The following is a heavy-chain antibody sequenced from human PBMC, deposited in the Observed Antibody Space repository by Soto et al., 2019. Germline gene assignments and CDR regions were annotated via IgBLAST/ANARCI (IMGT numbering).Heavy chain of an antibody. CDR2: ISGSGDST. CDR3: ARRGPGTSFDY. Sequence: EVQLLDSGGGLVQPGGSLRLSCAASGFTFSSYAMNWVRQAPGKGLEWVSVISGSGDSTYYADSVKGRFTISRDNSKHTLYLQMNSLRAEDTAVYYCARRGPGTSFDYWGQGTLVTVSS. D-gene: IGHD6-13*01. V-gene: IGHV3-23*01. CDR1: GFTFSSYA. J-gene: IGHJ4*02.